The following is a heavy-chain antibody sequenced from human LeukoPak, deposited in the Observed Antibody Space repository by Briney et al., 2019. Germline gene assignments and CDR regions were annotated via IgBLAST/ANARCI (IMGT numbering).Heavy chain of an antibody. CDR1: EYTFTGYY. Sequence: ASVKVSCEASEYTFTGYYMHWVRQAPGQGLEWMGWINPNSGGTNYAQKFQGRVTMTRDTSISTAYMELSRLRSDDTAVYYCARGDRGESWFDPWGQGTLVTVSS. V-gene: IGHV1-2*02. J-gene: IGHJ5*02. D-gene: IGHD4-17*01. CDR3: ARGDRGESWFDP. CDR2: INPNSGGT.